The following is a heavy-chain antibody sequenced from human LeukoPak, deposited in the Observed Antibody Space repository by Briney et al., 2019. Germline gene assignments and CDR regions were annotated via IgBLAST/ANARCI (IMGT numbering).Heavy chain of an antibody. Sequence: SVKVSCKASGGTFSSYAISWVRQAPGQGLEWMGGIIPIFGTANYAQKFQGRVTITADESTSTAYMELSSLRSEDTAVYYCARDGQWLGPDAFDIWGQGTMVTVSS. J-gene: IGHJ3*02. CDR3: ARDGQWLGPDAFDI. V-gene: IGHV1-69*13. CDR1: GGTFSSYA. D-gene: IGHD6-19*01. CDR2: IIPIFGTA.